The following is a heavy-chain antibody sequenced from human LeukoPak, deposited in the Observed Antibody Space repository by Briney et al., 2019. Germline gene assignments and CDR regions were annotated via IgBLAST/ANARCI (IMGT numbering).Heavy chain of an antibody. Sequence: GGSLRLSCAASGFTFRSYAMSWVRQAPEKGLEWVSAISGSGGSTYYADSVKGRFTISRDNAKNSLYLQMNSLRAEDTAVYYCARDVGYCSGGSCSTYWYFDLWGRGTLVTVSS. J-gene: IGHJ2*01. D-gene: IGHD2-15*01. CDR1: GFTFRSYA. CDR2: ISGSGGST. CDR3: ARDVGYCSGGSCSTYWYFDL. V-gene: IGHV3-23*01.